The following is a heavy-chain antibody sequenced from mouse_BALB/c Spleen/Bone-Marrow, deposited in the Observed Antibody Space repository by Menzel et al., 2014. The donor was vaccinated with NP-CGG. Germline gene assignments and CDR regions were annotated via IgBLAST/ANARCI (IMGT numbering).Heavy chain of an antibody. Sequence: VQLQQSGPGLVAPSQSLSITCTVSGFSLTSNGVHWVRQPPGKGLEWLGVIWTGGSTNYNSALMSRLSISKDNSKSQVFLEMNSLQTDDTAMYYCARGAYYRFFDYWGQGTTLTVSS. D-gene: IGHD2-14*01. CDR2: IWTGGST. J-gene: IGHJ2*01. V-gene: IGHV2-9*02. CDR3: ARGAYYRFFDY. CDR1: GFSLTSNG.